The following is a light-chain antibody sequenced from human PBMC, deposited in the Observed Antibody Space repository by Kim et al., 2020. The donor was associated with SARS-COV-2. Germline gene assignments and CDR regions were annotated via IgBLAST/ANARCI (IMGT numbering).Light chain of an antibody. CDR3: QQYITDPYT. CDR2: KAS. CDR1: QSISIW. Sequence: FASEGDGLTFTGRSGQSISIWLAWHQQKPGKAPRVLIYKASNLGSGVPSRFSGSGSGTEFTLAISSLHPDDFATYYCQQYITDPYTFGQGTKLEI. J-gene: IGKJ2*01. V-gene: IGKV1-5*03.